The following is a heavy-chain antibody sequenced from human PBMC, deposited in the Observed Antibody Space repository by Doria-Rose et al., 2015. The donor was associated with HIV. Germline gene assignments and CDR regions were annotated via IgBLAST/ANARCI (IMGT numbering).Heavy chain of an antibody. V-gene: IGHV2-26*01. CDR3: ARIKSSRWYHKYYFDF. D-gene: IGHD6-13*01. CDR2: IFSDDER. CDR1: GVSLSSPGMG. J-gene: IGHJ4*02. Sequence: QVTLKESGPVLVKPTETLTLTCTVSGVSLSSPGMGVSWICQPPGKALEWLANIFSDDERSYKTSLKSRLTISRGTSKSQVVLTMTDMDPVDTATHYCARIKSSRWYHKYYFDFWGQGTLVIVSA.